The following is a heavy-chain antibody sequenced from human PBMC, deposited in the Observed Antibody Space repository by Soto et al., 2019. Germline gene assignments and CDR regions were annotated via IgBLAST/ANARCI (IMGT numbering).Heavy chain of an antibody. V-gene: IGHV3-9*01. CDR2: ISWNSGSI. CDR1: GFTFDDYA. Sequence: GGSLRLSCAASGFTFDDYAMHWVRQAPGKGLEWVSGISWNSGSIGYADSVKGRFTISRDNAKNSLYLQMNSLRAEDTALYYCARSLHLGELSFDYWGQGTLVTVS. D-gene: IGHD3-16*02. CDR3: ARSLHLGELSFDY. J-gene: IGHJ4*02.